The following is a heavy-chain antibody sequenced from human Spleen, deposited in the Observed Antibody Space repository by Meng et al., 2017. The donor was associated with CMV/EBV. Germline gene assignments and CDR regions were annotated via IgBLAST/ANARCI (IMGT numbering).Heavy chain of an antibody. J-gene: IGHJ4*02. D-gene: IGHD1-14*01. V-gene: IGHV2-5*01. Sequence: SGPTLVKPTQTLTLTCTFSGFSLSTEGMGVGWVRQPPGRALEWLGLIYWNDDKRYSPSLKSRLTISQGTSKNQVVLIMANMDPVDTATYYCAHRARYQLNFDFWGQGTLVTVSS. CDR3: AHRARYQLNFDF. CDR2: IYWNDDK. CDR1: GFSLSTEGMG.